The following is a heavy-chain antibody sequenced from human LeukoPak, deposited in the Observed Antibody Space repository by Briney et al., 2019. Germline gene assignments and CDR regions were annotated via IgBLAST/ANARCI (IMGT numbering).Heavy chain of an antibody. CDR1: GYSISSGYY. V-gene: IGHV4-38-2*02. CDR3: ASSGGGTGSFDY. D-gene: IGHD2-15*01. J-gene: IGHJ4*02. Sequence: SETLSLTCTVSGYSISSGYYWGWIRQPPGKGLEWIGSIYHSGSTYYNPSLKSRVTISVDTSKNQFSLKLSSVTAADTAVYYCASSGGGTGSFDYWGQGTLVTVSS. CDR2: IYHSGST.